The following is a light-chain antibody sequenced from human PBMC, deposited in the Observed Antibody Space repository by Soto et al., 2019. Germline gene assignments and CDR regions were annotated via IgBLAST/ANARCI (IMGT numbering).Light chain of an antibody. CDR2: EGS. J-gene: IGLJ1*01. Sequence: QSVLTRAASVSGSPGQSITMSCTGTISGVGSYNLVSCYQQHPGKAPKLMIYEGSKRPSGVSNRFSGSKYGNTASLTISGLQAEDEADYYCCSYAGSSTFYVFGTGTKVTVL. CDR3: CSYAGSSTFYV. CDR1: ISGVGSYNL. V-gene: IGLV2-23*03.